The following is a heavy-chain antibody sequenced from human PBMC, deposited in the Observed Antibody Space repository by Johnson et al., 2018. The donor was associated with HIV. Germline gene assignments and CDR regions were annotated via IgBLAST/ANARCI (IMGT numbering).Heavy chain of an antibody. CDR3: AGGDIGWNDDVAFDI. V-gene: IGHV3-30*04. CDR2: ISYDGSNK. Sequence: QVQLVESGGGVVQPGGSLRLSCAASGFTFSSYAMHWVRQAPGKGLEWVAVISYDGSNKYYADSVKGRSTISRDNSTNTLYLQMNCLRGEDTAVYYCAGGDIGWNDDVAFDIWGQGTMVTVSS. J-gene: IGHJ3*02. CDR1: GFTFSSYA. D-gene: IGHD1-1*01.